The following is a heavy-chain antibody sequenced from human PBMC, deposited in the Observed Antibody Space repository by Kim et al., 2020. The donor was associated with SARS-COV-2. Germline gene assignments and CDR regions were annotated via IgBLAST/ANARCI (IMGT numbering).Heavy chain of an antibody. CDR2: INSDGSST. J-gene: IGHJ4*02. D-gene: IGHD3-10*01. V-gene: IGHV3-74*01. CDR3: ARGSALGC. Sequence: GGSLRLSCAASGFTFSTHWMHWVRQAPGKGLVWVSRINSDGSSTNYADSVKGRFTISRDNAKNTLYLQMSSLRAEDAAVYYCARGSALGCWGQGTLVTVSS. CDR1: GFTFSTHW.